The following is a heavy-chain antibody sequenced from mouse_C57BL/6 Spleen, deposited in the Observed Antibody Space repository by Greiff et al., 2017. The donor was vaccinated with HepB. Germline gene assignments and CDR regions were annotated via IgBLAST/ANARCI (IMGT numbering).Heavy chain of an antibody. D-gene: IGHD4-1*01. J-gene: IGHJ2*01. V-gene: IGHV1-39*01. CDR1: GYSFTDYN. Sequence: VHVKQSGPELVKPGASVKISCKASGYSFTDYNMNWVKQSNGKSLEWIGVINPNYGTTSYNQKFKGKATLTVDQSSSTAYMQLNSLTSEDSAVYYCARSGTGTDYFDYWGQGTTLTVSS. CDR2: INPNYGTT. CDR3: ARSGTGTDYFDY.